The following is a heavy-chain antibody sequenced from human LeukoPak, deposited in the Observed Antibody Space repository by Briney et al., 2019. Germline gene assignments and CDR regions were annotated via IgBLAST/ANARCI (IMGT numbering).Heavy chain of an antibody. D-gene: IGHD3-22*01. CDR3: ARGSGYLETFDY. CDR2: ISYDGSNK. Sequence: GGSLRLSCAAPGFIFSSYAMHWVRQAPGKGLEWVAVISYDGSNKYYADSVKGRFTISRDNSRNTLYLQMNSLRAEDTAVYYCARGSGYLETFDYWGQGTLVTVSS. J-gene: IGHJ4*02. CDR1: GFIFSSYA. V-gene: IGHV3-30*04.